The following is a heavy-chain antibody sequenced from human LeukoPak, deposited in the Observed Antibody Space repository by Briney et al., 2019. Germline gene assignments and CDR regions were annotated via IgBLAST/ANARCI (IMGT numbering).Heavy chain of an antibody. Sequence: GGSLRLSCAASGFTFSNYAMHWVRQAPGKGLEWVAVISYHGGDKYYADSVKGRFTLSRDTSKNTLYLEMNSLRAEDTAVYYCARQSCLYSSGCFLDYWGQGTLVTVSS. CDR2: ISYHGGDK. J-gene: IGHJ4*02. CDR3: ARQSCLYSSGCFLDY. CDR1: GFTFSNYA. V-gene: IGHV3-30*04. D-gene: IGHD3-22*01.